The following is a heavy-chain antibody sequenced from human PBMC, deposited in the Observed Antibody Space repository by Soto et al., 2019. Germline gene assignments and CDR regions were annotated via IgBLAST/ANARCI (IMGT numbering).Heavy chain of an antibody. D-gene: IGHD3-22*01. V-gene: IGHV4-61*01. CDR2: IYYSGST. J-gene: IGHJ4*02. Sequence: SETLSLTCTASGGSVSSGSYYWSWIRQPPGKGLEWIGYIYYSGSTNYNPSLKSRVTISVDTSKNQFSLKLSSVTAADTAVYYCARVVRDSSGYYTFFDYWGQGTLVTVSS. CDR3: ARVVRDSSGYYTFFDY. CDR1: GGSVSSGSYY.